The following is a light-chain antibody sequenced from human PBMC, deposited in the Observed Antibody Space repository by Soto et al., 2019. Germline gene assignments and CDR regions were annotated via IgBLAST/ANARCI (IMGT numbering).Light chain of an antibody. J-gene: IGKJ4*01. Sequence: DIVMTQSPASLAVSLGERATINCKSSQSVLYTSTNQNYLAWYQQRPGQPPKLLIYWASTRESGVPDRFSGSGSGTDFTLTISSLQAEDVAVYYCQQYYGTPLTFGGGTKVEIK. CDR1: QSVLYTSTNQNY. CDR2: WAS. V-gene: IGKV4-1*01. CDR3: QQYYGTPLT.